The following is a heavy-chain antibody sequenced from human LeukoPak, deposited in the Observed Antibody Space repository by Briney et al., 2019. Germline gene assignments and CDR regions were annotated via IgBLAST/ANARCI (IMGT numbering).Heavy chain of an antibody. V-gene: IGHV4-4*07. J-gene: IGHJ6*02. CDR2: IYTSGYT. CDR1: GDSISYYH. Sequence: PSETLSLTCSVSGDSISYYHWAWVRQPAGRALEWIGRIYTSGYTHYNPSVRGRASIAIDTSENQLSLTLTSVTAADTAVYYCARDFDCTGGSCYYVDVWGQGTTVTVSS. CDR3: ARDFDCTGGSCYYVDV. D-gene: IGHD2-15*01.